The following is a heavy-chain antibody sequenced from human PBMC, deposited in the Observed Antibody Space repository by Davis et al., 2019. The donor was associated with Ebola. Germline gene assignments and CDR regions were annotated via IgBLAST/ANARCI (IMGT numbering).Heavy chain of an antibody. J-gene: IGHJ4*02. CDR2: IYPGDSDT. CDR1: GYSFTTYW. V-gene: IGHV5-51*01. Sequence: GESLKISCKGSGYSFTTYWIAWVRQTPAKGLEWMGIIYPGDSDTRYSPAFEGQVTISDDRSTNTAYLQWSSLKASDIAMYYCARQESLYGSSDYWGQGTLVTVSS. D-gene: IGHD2/OR15-2a*01. CDR3: ARQESLYGSSDY.